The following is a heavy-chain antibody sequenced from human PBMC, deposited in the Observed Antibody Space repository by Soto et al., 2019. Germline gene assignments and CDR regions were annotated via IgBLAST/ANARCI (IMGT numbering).Heavy chain of an antibody. J-gene: IGHJ6*02. V-gene: IGHV1-69*12. D-gene: IGHD2-2*01. CDR1: GGTFSSYA. CDR2: IIPNFGTA. Sequence: QVQLVQSGAEVKKPGSSVKVSCKASGGTFSSYAISWVRQAPGQGLEWMGGIIPNFGTANYAQKFQGRVTITADESTSTAYMELSSLRSEDTALYYCARHVTAAGYYYGMDVWGQGTTITVSS. CDR3: ARHVTAAGYYYGMDV.